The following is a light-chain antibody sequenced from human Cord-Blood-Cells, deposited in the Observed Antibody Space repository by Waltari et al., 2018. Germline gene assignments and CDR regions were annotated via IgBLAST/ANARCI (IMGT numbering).Light chain of an antibody. V-gene: IGLV2-23*01. Sequence: QSALTQPASVSGSPGQSIAISCTGTSSDVGSYNLVSWYQPHPGKAPKPMIYEGIKRPSGVSNRFSGSKSGNSASLTISWLQAEDEADYFCCSYAGSSTWVFVGGTKLTVL. J-gene: IGLJ3*02. CDR1: SSDVGSYNL. CDR2: EGI. CDR3: CSYAGSSTWV.